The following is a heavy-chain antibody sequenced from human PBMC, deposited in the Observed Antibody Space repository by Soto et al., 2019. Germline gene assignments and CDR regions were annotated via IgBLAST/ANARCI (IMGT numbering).Heavy chain of an antibody. CDR2: INHSGST. CDR3: ARARWPKAGYSSGKWFDP. D-gene: IGHD6-19*01. CDR1: GGSFSGYY. V-gene: IGHV4-34*01. J-gene: IGHJ5*02. Sequence: PETLSLTCAVYGGSFSGYYWSWVRQPPGKGLEWIGEINHSGSTNYNPSLKSRVTISVDTSKNQFSLKLSSVTAADTAVYYCARARWPKAGYSSGKWFDPWGQGTLVTVSS.